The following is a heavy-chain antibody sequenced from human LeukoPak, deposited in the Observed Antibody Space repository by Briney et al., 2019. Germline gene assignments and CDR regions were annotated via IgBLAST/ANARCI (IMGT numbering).Heavy chain of an antibody. J-gene: IGHJ6*03. CDR3: AGLSSSTWYVRAYYSYYYIDV. CDR2: NNYCGST. V-gene: IGHV4-39*01. CDR1: GRFLSSSRHH. Sequence: SDTVSLTCAVSGRFLSSSRHHGGWGRRPPGRGLEWVGSNNYCGSTYYSQSHKSRVTLSVDTSNSQFSLKLSSVAAADTAVYYCAGLSSSTWYVRAYYSYYYIDVWGKGNTVTVSS. D-gene: IGHD6-13*01.